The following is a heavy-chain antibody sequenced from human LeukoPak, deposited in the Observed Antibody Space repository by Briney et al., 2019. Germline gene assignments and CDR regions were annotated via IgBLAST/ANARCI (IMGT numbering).Heavy chain of an antibody. J-gene: IGHJ4*02. Sequence: GGSLRLSCAASGFTFRSYPIHWVRQAPGKGLEWVAVDGNNNYYTDSVKGRFTISRDNSKNTVYLQMNSLRAEDTAVYYCAREGYSAYDEGFEDWGQGTLVTVSS. CDR3: AREGYSAYDEGFED. CDR1: GFTFRSYP. V-gene: IGHV3-30-3*01. CDR2: DGNNN. D-gene: IGHD5-12*01.